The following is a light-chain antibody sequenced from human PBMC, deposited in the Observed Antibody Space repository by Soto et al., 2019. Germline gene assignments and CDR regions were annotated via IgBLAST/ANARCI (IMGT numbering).Light chain of an antibody. J-gene: IGKJ5*01. CDR3: QQYDNWHPIT. Sequence: ALTHSPGTLSSSPGSRSTLSCRASRSVSSRYLAWYQQKPCQAPRLLIYGASSRATGIPDRFSGSGSGTDFTLTINSLKSEDFAIYYCQQYDNWHPITFGHGTRLEIK. CDR1: RSVSSRY. V-gene: IGKV3-20*01. CDR2: GAS.